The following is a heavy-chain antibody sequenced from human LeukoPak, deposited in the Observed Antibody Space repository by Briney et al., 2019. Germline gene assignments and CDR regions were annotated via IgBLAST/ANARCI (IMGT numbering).Heavy chain of an antibody. D-gene: IGHD4-17*01. V-gene: IGHV3-21*01. CDR1: GFTFSSYS. CDR2: ISSSSSYI. Sequence: GGSLRLSCAASGFTFSSYSMNWVRQAPGKGLEWVSSISSSSSYIYYADSVKGRFTISRDNAKNSLYLQMNSLRAEDTAVYYCARDPTTVTIGVWYFDLWGRGTLVTVSS. CDR3: ARDPTTVTIGVWYFDL. J-gene: IGHJ2*01.